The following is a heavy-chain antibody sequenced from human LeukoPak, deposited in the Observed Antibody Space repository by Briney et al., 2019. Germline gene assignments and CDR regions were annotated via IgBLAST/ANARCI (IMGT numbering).Heavy chain of an antibody. CDR3: AKYRAAAGSDEAFDI. D-gene: IGHD6-13*01. CDR2: IPWNSGRL. J-gene: IGHJ3*02. V-gene: IGHV3-9*01. CDR1: GFTFDDYA. Sequence: GGSLRLSCAASGFTFDDYAMHWIRQAPGKGLGWVSGIPWNSGRLGYAVSVQGRFSISRDNAKILLYLQMIRLTTEAAAFYYCAKYRAAAGSDEAFDIWGQGTMVTVSS.